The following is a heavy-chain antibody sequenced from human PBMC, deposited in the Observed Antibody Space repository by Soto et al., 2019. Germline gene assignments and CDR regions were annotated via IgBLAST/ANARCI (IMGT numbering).Heavy chain of an antibody. Sequence: GESLKISCKGSGYSFTSYWISWVRQMPGKGLEWMGRIDPSDSYTNYSPSFQGHVTISADKSISTAYLQWSSLKASDTAMYFCARHSRYCSSTSCHYYYYGMDVWGQGTTVTVSS. J-gene: IGHJ6*02. D-gene: IGHD2-2*01. CDR2: IDPSDSYT. V-gene: IGHV5-10-1*01. CDR1: GYSFTSYW. CDR3: ARHSRYCSSTSCHYYYYGMDV.